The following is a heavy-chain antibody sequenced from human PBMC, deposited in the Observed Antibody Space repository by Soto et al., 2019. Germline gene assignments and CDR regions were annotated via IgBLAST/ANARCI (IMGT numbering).Heavy chain of an antibody. V-gene: IGHV1-46*01. J-gene: IGHJ4*02. Sequence: ASVKVSCKASGYTFTRYNVHWVRQAPGQGLEWMAIINPSGGTTYYVQKFEGRVTLTADTSTSTVYMELSSLRSDDTAVYYCARVRGGGSEYFFDYWGQGTLVTVSS. D-gene: IGHD2-15*01. CDR3: ARVRGGGSEYFFDY. CDR1: GYTFTRYN. CDR2: INPSGGTT.